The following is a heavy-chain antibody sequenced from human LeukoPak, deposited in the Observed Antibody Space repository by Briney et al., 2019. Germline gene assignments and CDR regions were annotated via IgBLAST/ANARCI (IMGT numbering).Heavy chain of an antibody. CDR2: ISAYNGNT. J-gene: IGHJ3*02. Sequence: ASVKVSCKASGYTFTSYGISLVRQAPGQGLEWMGWISAYNGNTNYAQKLQGRVTMTTDTSTSTAYMELRSLRSDDTAVYYCARDRGYGDTRGAFDIWGQGTMVTVSS. CDR3: ARDRGYGDTRGAFDI. CDR1: GYTFTSYG. V-gene: IGHV1-18*04. D-gene: IGHD4-17*01.